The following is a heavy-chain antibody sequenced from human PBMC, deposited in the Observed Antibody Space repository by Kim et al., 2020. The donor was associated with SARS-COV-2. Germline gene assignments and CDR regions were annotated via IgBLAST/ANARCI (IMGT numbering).Heavy chain of an antibody. V-gene: IGHV3-33*06. Sequence: GGSLRLSCAASGFTFSSYGMHWVRQAPGKGLEWVAVIWYDETNKYSADSVKGRFTISRDNSKNTLYLQMNSLRAEDTAVYYCAKDHSYGSLDVWGQGTTVTVSS. CDR2: IWYDETNK. CDR3: AKDHSYGSLDV. CDR1: GFTFSSYG. D-gene: IGHD3-10*01. J-gene: IGHJ6*02.